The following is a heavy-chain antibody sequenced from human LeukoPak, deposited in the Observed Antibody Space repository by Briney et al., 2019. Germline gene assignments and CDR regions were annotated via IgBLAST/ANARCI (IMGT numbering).Heavy chain of an antibody. Sequence: PGGSLRLSCAASGFTFGTYAMHWVRQAPGKGLEWVAVISYDGSNKYYADSVKGRFTISRDNSKNTLYLQMNSLRAEDTAVYYCARHGFCGGDCWNYYLDLWGRGTLVTVSS. CDR3: ARHGFCGGDCWNYYLDL. J-gene: IGHJ2*01. D-gene: IGHD2-21*02. CDR2: ISYDGSNK. V-gene: IGHV3-30-3*01. CDR1: GFTFGTYA.